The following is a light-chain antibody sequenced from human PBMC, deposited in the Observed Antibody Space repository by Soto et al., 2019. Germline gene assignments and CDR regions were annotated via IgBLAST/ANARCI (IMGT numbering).Light chain of an antibody. J-gene: IGKJ1*01. CDR2: KAS. Sequence: DIQMTQSPSTRCASVGDRVTITCRGSQTSSSWLAWYQQKPGKAPKLLIYKASTLKSGVPSRFSGSGSGTEFTLTISSLQPDDFATYYCQHYNSYSEAFGQGTKVDIK. CDR3: QHYNSYSEA. CDR1: QTSSSW. V-gene: IGKV1-5*03.